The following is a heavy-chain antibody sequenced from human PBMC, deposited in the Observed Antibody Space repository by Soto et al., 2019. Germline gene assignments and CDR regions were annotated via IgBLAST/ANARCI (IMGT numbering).Heavy chain of an antibody. V-gene: IGHV3-7*03. CDR2: IKQDGSEK. D-gene: IGHD6-19*01. Sequence: GGSLRLSCAAPGFTLSSYYMTWVRQAPGKGLEWVANIKQDGSEKFYADSVKGRFSISRDNAKNSLYLQMNSLRAEDTAVYYCAGGSGWLFDSWGQGTPVTVSS. CDR1: GFTLSSYY. J-gene: IGHJ4*02. CDR3: AGGSGWLFDS.